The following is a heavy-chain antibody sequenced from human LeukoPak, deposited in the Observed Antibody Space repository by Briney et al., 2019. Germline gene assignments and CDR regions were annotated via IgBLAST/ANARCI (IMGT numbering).Heavy chain of an antibody. D-gene: IGHD3-3*01. CDR1: GGSISSSSYY. CDR2: IYYSGST. J-gene: IGHJ3*02. CDR3: ARGGQYDFWSGYYIPAFDI. Sequence: PSETLSLTCTVSGGSISSSSYYWGWIRQPPGKGLEWIGSIYYSGSTYYNPSLKSRVTISVDTSKNQFSLKLSSMTAADTAVYYCARGGQYDFWSGYYIPAFDIWGQGTMVTVSS. V-gene: IGHV4-39*01.